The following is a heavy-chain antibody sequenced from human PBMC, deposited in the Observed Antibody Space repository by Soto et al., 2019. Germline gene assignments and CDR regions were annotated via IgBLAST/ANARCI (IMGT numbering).Heavy chain of an antibody. V-gene: IGHV3-30*14. CDR1: GFTFSSYA. D-gene: IGHD2-15*01. Sequence: PGGSLRLSCSASGFTFSSYAMHWVRQAPGKWLEWVAVISYDGSNKYYADSVKGRFTISRDNSKNTLYLQMNSLRAEDTAVYYCARVSCSGGSCYSDYYYGMDVWGQGTTVTVSS. CDR2: ISYDGSNK. J-gene: IGHJ6*02. CDR3: ARVSCSGGSCYSDYYYGMDV.